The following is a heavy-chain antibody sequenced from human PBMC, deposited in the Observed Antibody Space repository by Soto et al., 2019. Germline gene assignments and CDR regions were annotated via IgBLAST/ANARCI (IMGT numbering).Heavy chain of an antibody. V-gene: IGHV3-7*03. CDR1: GFSISPYW. CDR3: VRAGHPCSPSACFRHFKY. Sequence: GRSLRLSCVASGFSISPYWMSWVRQAPGKGLEWVANIKEDGSAARYVDSARDRFLISRDNTKNSLYLQMTSLRAEDTAIYYSVRAGHPCSPSACFRHFKYWGRGTRVTVSS. D-gene: IGHD6-19*01. J-gene: IGHJ4*02. CDR2: IKEDGSAA.